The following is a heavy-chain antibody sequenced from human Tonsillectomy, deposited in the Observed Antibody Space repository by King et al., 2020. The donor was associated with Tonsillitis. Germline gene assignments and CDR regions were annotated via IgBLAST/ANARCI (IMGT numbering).Heavy chain of an antibody. D-gene: IGHD3-3*01. Sequence: DVQLVQSGAEVKKPGESLRISCQGSGYNFSNYWINWVRQVPGKGLEWMGRIDPSDSYTNYSPSFQGHVTLSPDKSISTAYLQWSSLKASDTAMYYCARGLTIFGAVNDAFDIWGQGTMVTVSS. J-gene: IGHJ3*02. CDR3: ARGLTIFGAVNDAFDI. V-gene: IGHV5-10-1*03. CDR1: GYNFSNYW. CDR2: IDPSDSYT.